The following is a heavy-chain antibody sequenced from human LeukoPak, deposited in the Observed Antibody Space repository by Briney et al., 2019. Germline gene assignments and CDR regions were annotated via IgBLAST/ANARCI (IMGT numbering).Heavy chain of an antibody. V-gene: IGHV4-59*01. CDR1: GGSISSYY. CDR2: IYYSGST. Sequence: SETLSLTCTVSGGSISSYYWSWIRQPPGKGLEWIGYIYYSGSTNYNPSLKSRVTISVDTSKNQFSLKLSSVIAADTAVYYCARDRWGTTGIDYWGQGTLVTVSS. CDR3: ARDRWGTTGIDY. J-gene: IGHJ4*02. D-gene: IGHD1-1*01.